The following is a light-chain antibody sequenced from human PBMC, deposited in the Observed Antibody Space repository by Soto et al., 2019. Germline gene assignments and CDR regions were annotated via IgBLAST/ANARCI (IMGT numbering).Light chain of an antibody. CDR1: QGITKS. CDR3: QQHEDLPLT. V-gene: IGKV1-33*01. CDR2: DAS. Sequence: DIQMTQSPSSLSASVGDRVTITCQASQGITKSLNWYQQKPGKAPKLLIYDASILETGVPSRFTGSVSGTDFTFTISGLQPEDNATYYCQQHEDLPLTFGPGTKVNIK. J-gene: IGKJ3*01.